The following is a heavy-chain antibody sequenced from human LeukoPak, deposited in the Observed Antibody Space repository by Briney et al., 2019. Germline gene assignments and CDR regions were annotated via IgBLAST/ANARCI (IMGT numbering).Heavy chain of an antibody. D-gene: IGHD6-19*01. V-gene: IGHV4-34*01. J-gene: IGHJ3*02. CDR2: INHSGST. CDR3: ATTSSGWSLYDAFDI. CDR1: GGSFSGYY. Sequence: SETLSLTCALYGGSFSGYYWSWIREPPGKGLEWIGEINHSGSTNYNPSLKSRVTISVDTSKNQFSLKLSSVTAADTAVYYCATTSSGWSLYDAFDIWGQGTMVTVSS.